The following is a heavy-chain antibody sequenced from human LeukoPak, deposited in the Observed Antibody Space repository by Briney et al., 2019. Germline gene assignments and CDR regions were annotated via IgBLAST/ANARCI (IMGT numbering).Heavy chain of an antibody. CDR3: TRLGYSSSSFPFDY. CDR1: GFTFSGSA. V-gene: IGHV3-73*01. Sequence: GGSLRLSCAASGFTFSGSAMHWVRQASGKGLEWVGRIRSKANSYATAYAASVKGRFTISRDDSKNTAYLQMNSLKTEDTAVYYCTRLGYSSSSFPFDYWGQGTLVTVSS. J-gene: IGHJ4*02. D-gene: IGHD6-6*01. CDR2: IRSKANSYAT.